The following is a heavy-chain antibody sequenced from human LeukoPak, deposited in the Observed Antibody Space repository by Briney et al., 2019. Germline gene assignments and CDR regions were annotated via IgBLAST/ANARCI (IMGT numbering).Heavy chain of an antibody. CDR2: INPNSGGT. Sequence: ASVKVSFKASGYTFTGYYMHWVRQAPGQGLEWMGWINPNSGGTNYAQKFQGRVTMTRDMFISTAYMELSRLRSDDTAVYYCARDTSGSYFSYWGQGTLVTVSS. CDR3: ARDTSGSYFSY. V-gene: IGHV1-2*02. J-gene: IGHJ4*02. D-gene: IGHD1-26*01. CDR1: GYTFTGYY.